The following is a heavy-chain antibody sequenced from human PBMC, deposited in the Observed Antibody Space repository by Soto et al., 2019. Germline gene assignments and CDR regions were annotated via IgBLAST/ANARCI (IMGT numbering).Heavy chain of an antibody. CDR3: GREFSFGKWFLDL. V-gene: IGHV3-30*03. CDR2: LGDDGRTQ. J-gene: IGHJ2*01. Sequence: QVQLVESGGGVVQPGGSLRLSCAASGFTFSAHGMHWVRQAPGKGLEWVAVLGDDGRTQFYADSVRGRFTVSRDNSSNSLFLQMNSLTAEDMAVYYCGREFSFGKWFLDLWGRGTLVFVSS. D-gene: IGHD5-18*01. CDR1: GFTFSAHG.